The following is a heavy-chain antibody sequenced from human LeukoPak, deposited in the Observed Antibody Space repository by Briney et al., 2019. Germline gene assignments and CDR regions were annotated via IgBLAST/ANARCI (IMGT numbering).Heavy chain of an antibody. CDR1: GGTFSSYT. CDR3: ASPPFNNYDSSGYYPY. CDR2: IIPILGIA. D-gene: IGHD3-22*01. Sequence: ASVKVSCKASGGTFSSYTISRVRQAPGQGLEWMGRIIPILGIANYAQKFQGRVTITADKSTSTAYMELSSLRSEDTAVYYCASPPFNNYDSSGYYPYWGQGTLVTVSS. V-gene: IGHV1-69*02. J-gene: IGHJ4*02.